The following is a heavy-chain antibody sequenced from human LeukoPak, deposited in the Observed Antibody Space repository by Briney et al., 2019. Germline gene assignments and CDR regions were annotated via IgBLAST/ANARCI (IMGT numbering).Heavy chain of an antibody. Sequence: AGGSLRLSCAASGFTFSSYEMNWVRQAPGKGLEWVSVIHNDGSTYYADSVKGRFTVSRDNSKNMLFLRMNSLRVEDTAVYFCASLARDYWGQGTLVSVSS. D-gene: IGHD3-16*01. CDR3: ASLARDY. CDR1: GFTFSSYE. CDR2: IHNDGST. J-gene: IGHJ4*01. V-gene: IGHV3-53*01.